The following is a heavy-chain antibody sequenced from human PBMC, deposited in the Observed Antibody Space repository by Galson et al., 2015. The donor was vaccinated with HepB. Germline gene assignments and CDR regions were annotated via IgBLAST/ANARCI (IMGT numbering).Heavy chain of an antibody. CDR2: IIYRGST. D-gene: IGHD6-19*01. J-gene: IGHJ5*02. Sequence: SETLSLTCTVSHGSFSSIGYYWGWIRQPPGKGLEWIGSIIYRGSTYFNPSLKSRLTISIDRSRNQFSLQLSSVTAADTAVYYCARPTSGWSGGSRFDPWGQGILVTVSS. CDR1: HGSFSSIGYY. V-gene: IGHV4-39*01. CDR3: ARPTSGWSGGSRFDP.